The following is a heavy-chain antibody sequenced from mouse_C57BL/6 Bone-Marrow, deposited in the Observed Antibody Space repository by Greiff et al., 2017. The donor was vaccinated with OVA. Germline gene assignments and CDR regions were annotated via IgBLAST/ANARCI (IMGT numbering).Heavy chain of an antibody. D-gene: IGHD1-2*01. CDR3: ELPDYYGAMDY. J-gene: IGHJ4*01. CDR1: GYTFTSYW. Sequence: QVQLKQPGAELVMPGASVKLSCKASGYTFTSYWMHWVKQRPGQGLEWIGEIDPSDSYTNYNQQFKGKSTLTVDKSSSTAYMQLSSLPSEDSAVYYWELPDYYGAMDYWGQGTSVTVSS. CDR2: IDPSDSYT. V-gene: IGHV1-69*01.